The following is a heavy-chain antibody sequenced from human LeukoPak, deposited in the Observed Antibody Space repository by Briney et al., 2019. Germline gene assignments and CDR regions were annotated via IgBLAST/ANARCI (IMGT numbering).Heavy chain of an antibody. CDR2: ISNSAI. Sequence: GGSLRLSCATSGFTFTNYGMNWVRQAPGKGLEWVSYISNSAILYADSVKGRFTISRDNARNSLYLQMNSLRAEDTAVYYCAREIHRGWWGSGSPYFDYWGQGTLVTVSS. J-gene: IGHJ4*02. D-gene: IGHD3-10*01. V-gene: IGHV3-48*01. CDR1: GFTFTNYG. CDR3: AREIHRGWWGSGSPYFDY.